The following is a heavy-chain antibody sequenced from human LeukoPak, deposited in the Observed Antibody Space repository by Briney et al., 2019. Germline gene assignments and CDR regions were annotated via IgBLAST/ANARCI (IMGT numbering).Heavy chain of an antibody. CDR3: ARGGGIPAAGTRFDY. J-gene: IGHJ4*02. CDR1: GYTFTGYY. Sequence: ASVKVSCKASGYTFTGYYMHWVRQAPGQGLDWMGWIDPNNGGTNYAQKFQGRVTMTRDASISTAYMELSSLRSDDTAVYYCARGGGIPAAGTRFDYWGQGTLVTVSS. V-gene: IGHV1-2*02. CDR2: IDPNNGGT. D-gene: IGHD6-13*01.